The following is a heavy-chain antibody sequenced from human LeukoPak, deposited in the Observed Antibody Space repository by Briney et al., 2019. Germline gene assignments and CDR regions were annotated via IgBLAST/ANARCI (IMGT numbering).Heavy chain of an antibody. CDR1: GGTFSSYA. D-gene: IGHD1-1*01. J-gene: IGHJ6*03. V-gene: IGHV1-69*13. CDR2: IIPIFGTA. CDR3: ARSPTRAAYYYYMDV. Sequence: SVKVSCKASGGTFSSYAISWVRQAPGQGLEWMGGIIPIFGTANYAQKFQGRVTITADESTSTAYMELSSLRSEDTAVYYCARSPTRAAYYYYMDVWGKGTTVTVSS.